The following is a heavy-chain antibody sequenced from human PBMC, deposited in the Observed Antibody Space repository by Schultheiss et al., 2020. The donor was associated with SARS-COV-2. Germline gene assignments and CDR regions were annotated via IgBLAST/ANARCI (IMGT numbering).Heavy chain of an antibody. J-gene: IGHJ4*02. D-gene: IGHD2-2*01. CDR3: ARDRPAADPFDY. Sequence: SQTLSLTCAVYGGSFSGYYWSWIRQPPGKGLEWIGEINHSGSTNYNPSLKSRVTISVDTSKNQFSLKLSSVTAADTAVYYCARDRPAADPFDYWGQGTLVTVSS. CDR1: GGSFSGYY. CDR2: INHSGST. V-gene: IGHV4-34*01.